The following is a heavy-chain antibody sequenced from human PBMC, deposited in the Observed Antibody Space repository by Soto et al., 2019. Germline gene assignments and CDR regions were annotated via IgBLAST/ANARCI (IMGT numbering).Heavy chain of an antibody. V-gene: IGHV1-18*01. CDR2: INTYNGNT. D-gene: IGHD3-16*01. Sequence: QVQLVQSRAEVKNPGASVKVSCKASGYSFTRYGIAWAREAPGQGLEWMGWINTYNGNTNYAQNLQGRVTLTTDTSTSTAYMELTSLRSNDTAIYYCAMVDDYVTPSPQDVWGPGTTVIVSS. CDR3: AMVDDYVTPSPQDV. CDR1: GYSFTRYG. J-gene: IGHJ6*02.